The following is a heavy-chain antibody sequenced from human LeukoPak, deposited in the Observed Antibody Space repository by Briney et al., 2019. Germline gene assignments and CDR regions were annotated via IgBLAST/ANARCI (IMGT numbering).Heavy chain of an antibody. J-gene: IGHJ4*02. V-gene: IGHV3-11*01. CDR1: GLPFSDYF. CDR2: TSSTGTTM. CDR3: AREPPFYCDGGSCYVDF. Sequence: GGSLRLSCAASGLPFSDYFMPWIRPAPEKGLEWVASTSSTGTTMHYADSVKGRFTISRDNAKNSLYLQVNRLRADDTAVYYCAREPPFYCDGGSCYVDFWGQGTLVTVSS. D-gene: IGHD2-15*01.